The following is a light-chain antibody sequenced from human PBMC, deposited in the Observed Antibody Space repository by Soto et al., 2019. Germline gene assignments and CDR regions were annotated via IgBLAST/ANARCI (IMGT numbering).Light chain of an antibody. J-gene: IGLJ1*01. CDR3: SAWDNSLNGYV. Sequence: QLVLTQPLSVSASPGQRVTISCSGGSSNIGSNTVAWYQHLPGTAPPRLIFTAGQRPSGVPGRFSGSKSGTSASLAISGLQSEDEGDYDCSAWDNSLNGYVFGPGTKLTVL. V-gene: IGLV1-44*01. CDR2: TAG. CDR1: SSNIGSNT.